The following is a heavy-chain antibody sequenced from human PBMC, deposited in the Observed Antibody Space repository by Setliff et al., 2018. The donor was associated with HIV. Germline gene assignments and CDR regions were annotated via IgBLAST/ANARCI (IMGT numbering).Heavy chain of an antibody. CDR2: IVPVFGTS. CDR1: GDTFSNYV. Sequence: GASVKVSCKASGDTFSNYVINWVRQAPGQGLQWMGGIVPVFGTSNYAQRFHNRATITADESTSTAYMELSSLRSEDTAVYYCARDRVAQCWFDPWGQGTLVTVSS. CDR3: ARDRVAQCWFDP. V-gene: IGHV1-69*13. J-gene: IGHJ5*02. D-gene: IGHD3-10*01.